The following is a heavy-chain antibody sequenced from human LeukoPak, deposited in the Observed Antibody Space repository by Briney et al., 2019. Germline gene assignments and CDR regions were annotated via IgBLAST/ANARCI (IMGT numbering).Heavy chain of an antibody. Sequence: PGESLKISCKDSGYSFTSYWIGWVRQMPGKGLEWMGRIDPSDSYTNYSPPFEGHVTISADKSISTAYLQWSSLKASDIATYYCARHYGAAGDFDYWGQGTLVTVSS. CDR1: GYSFTSYW. J-gene: IGHJ4*02. D-gene: IGHD6-13*01. CDR2: IDPSDSYT. V-gene: IGHV5-10-1*01. CDR3: ARHYGAAGDFDY.